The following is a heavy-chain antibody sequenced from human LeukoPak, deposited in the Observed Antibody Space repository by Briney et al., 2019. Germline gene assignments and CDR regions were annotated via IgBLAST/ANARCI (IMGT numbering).Heavy chain of an antibody. Sequence: ASVKVSCKASGYTFTSYGISWVRQAPGQGLVWMGWISAYNGNTNYAQKLQGRVTMTTDTSTSTAYMELRSLRSDDTAVYYCARDLRLPTMVRGVILGYWGQGTLVTVSS. CDR3: ARDLRLPTMVRGVILGY. D-gene: IGHD3-10*01. CDR1: GYTFTSYG. CDR2: ISAYNGNT. J-gene: IGHJ4*02. V-gene: IGHV1-18*01.